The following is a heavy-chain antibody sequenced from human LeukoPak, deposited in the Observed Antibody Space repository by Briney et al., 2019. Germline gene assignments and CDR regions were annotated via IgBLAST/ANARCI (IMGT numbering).Heavy chain of an antibody. V-gene: IGHV3-23*01. CDR1: GFTFSSYY. Sequence: PGGSLRLSCAASGFTFSSYYMSWVRQAPGKGLEWVSSISGSGGSTYYAYSVKGRITISRDTSKNTLYMQMTRLRAEDTAVYYCAKGTLVRGPSAFDIWGQGTMVTVSS. J-gene: IGHJ3*02. CDR2: ISGSGGST. D-gene: IGHD3-10*01. CDR3: AKGTLVRGPSAFDI.